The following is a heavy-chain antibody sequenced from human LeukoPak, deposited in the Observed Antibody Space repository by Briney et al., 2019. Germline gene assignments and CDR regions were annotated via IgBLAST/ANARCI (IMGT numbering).Heavy chain of an antibody. D-gene: IGHD3-22*01. CDR3: ARESYYDSSGYSHDAFDI. CDR1: SGSISTSNYY. V-gene: IGHV4-39*07. CDR2: IYYSGNT. J-gene: IGHJ3*02. Sequence: PSETLSLTCTVSSGSISTSNYYWGWVRQPPGKGLEWIGSIYYSGNTYYKSSLKSRVTIAVDTSKNQFSLKLNSVTAADTAVYYCARESYYDSSGYSHDAFDIWGQGTMVTVSS.